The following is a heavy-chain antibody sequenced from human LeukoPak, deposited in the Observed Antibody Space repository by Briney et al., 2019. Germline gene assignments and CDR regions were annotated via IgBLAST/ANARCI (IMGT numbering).Heavy chain of an antibody. Sequence: ASVKVSCKASGYTFTSYGISWVRQAPGQGLEWMGWISAYNGNTNYAQKLQGRVPMTTDTSTSTAYMELRSLRSDATAVYYCARETTRAARTYYYYGMDVWGQGTTVTASS. CDR2: ISAYNGNT. CDR1: GYTFTSYG. J-gene: IGHJ6*02. D-gene: IGHD6-6*01. CDR3: ARETTRAARTYYYYGMDV. V-gene: IGHV1-18*01.